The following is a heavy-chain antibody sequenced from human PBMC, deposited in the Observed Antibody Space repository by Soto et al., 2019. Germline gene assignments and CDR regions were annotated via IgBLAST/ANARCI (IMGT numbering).Heavy chain of an antibody. D-gene: IGHD5-18*01. CDR3: ARRGPGYSYGYDAGYYGMDV. CDR2: IDPSDSYT. V-gene: IGHV5-10-1*01. CDR1: GNTFTSYG. Sequence: XESLKMSGNCSGNTFTSYGISLVLQMPGKGLEWMGRIDPSDSYTNYSPSFQGHVTISADKSISTAYLQWSSLKASDTAMYYCARRGPGYSYGYDAGYYGMDVWGQGTTVTVSS. J-gene: IGHJ6*02.